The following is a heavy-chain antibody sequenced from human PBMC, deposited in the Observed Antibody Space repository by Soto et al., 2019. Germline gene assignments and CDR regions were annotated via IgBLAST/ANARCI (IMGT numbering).Heavy chain of an antibody. Sequence: GGSLRLSCAASGLTVSSSYMSWVRQAPGKGLQWVSVIYSAGSTYYANSVKGRFTISRDISTNMVYLQMSSLTDEDTAVYYCARAREPEYSSATFFDIWGQGALVTVSS. J-gene: IGHJ4*02. CDR1: GLTVSSSY. V-gene: IGHV3-53*01. D-gene: IGHD5-18*01. CDR3: ARAREPEYSSATFFDI. CDR2: IYSAGST.